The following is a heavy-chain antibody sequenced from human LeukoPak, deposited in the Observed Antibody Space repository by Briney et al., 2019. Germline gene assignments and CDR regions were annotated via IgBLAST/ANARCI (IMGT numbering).Heavy chain of an antibody. Sequence: PGGSLRLSCAAFGFTFSSYWMSWVRQAPGKGLEWVANIKQDGSEKYYVDSVKGRFTISRDNAKNSLYLQMNSLRAEDTAVYYCARDVPSSSWFYYYYYYMDVWGKGTTVTVSS. CDR3: ARDVPSSSWFYYYYYYMDV. CDR1: GFTFSSYW. D-gene: IGHD6-13*01. CDR2: IKQDGSEK. V-gene: IGHV3-7*01. J-gene: IGHJ6*03.